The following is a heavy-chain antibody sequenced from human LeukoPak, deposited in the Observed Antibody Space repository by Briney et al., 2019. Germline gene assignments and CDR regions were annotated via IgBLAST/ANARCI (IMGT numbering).Heavy chain of an antibody. D-gene: IGHD2-2*01. Sequence: GGSLRLSCAASGFTFSRHGMHWTRHAPGKGLKWVAGMSKDGATIRYEGSVEGRFTISRDNSKNTVYLQMNSLRAEDTAVYYCAKVGLPDALINWIASWGQGTLVTASS. J-gene: IGHJ5*02. CDR2: MSKDGATI. V-gene: IGHV3-30*18. CDR3: AKVGLPDALINWIAS. CDR1: GFTFSRHG.